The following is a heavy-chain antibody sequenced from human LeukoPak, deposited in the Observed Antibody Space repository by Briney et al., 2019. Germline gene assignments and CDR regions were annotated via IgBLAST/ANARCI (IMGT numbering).Heavy chain of an antibody. CDR1: GYTFNDYY. CDR2: INPNTGGT. J-gene: IGHJ3*02. CDR3: ARDFMGNWNYYDAFDI. Sequence: GASVKVSCKASGYTFNDYYMHWGRQTPGQGLEWMGRINPNTGGTNYAQKFQGRVTMTRDTSINTAYMELSRLRSDDTAVYYCARDFMGNWNYYDAFDIWGQGTMVTVSS. V-gene: IGHV1-2*06. D-gene: IGHD1-7*01.